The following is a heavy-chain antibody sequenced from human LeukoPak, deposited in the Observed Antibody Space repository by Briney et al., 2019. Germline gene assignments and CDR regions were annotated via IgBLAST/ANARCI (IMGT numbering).Heavy chain of an antibody. CDR2: ISSNGGST. CDR3: ARGLDYYDSSVPGPYPGPGVAFDI. Sequence: PGGSLRLSCAASGFTFSSYSMNWVRQAPGKGLEYVSAISSNGGSTYYANSVKGRFTISRDNSKNTLYLQMGSLRAEDMAVYYCARGLDYYDSSVPGPYPGPGVAFDIWGQGTMVTVSS. V-gene: IGHV3-64*01. D-gene: IGHD3-22*01. J-gene: IGHJ3*02. CDR1: GFTFSSYS.